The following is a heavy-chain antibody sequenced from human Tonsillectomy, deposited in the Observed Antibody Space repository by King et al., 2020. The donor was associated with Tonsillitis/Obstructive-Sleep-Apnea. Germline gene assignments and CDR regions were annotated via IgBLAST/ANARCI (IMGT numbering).Heavy chain of an antibody. D-gene: IGHD6-13*01. CDR2: ISTSSGYT. CDR1: GFTFSDYY. CDR3: ASSFRSNRGPQAAAGRYYFYYYMDV. J-gene: IGHJ6*03. Sequence: VQLVESGGGLVKPGGSLRLSCAASGFTFSDYYMSWIRQAPGKGLEWVSYISTSSGYTNYADSVKGRFTISRDNAKNSLHLQMNSLRAEDTAVYYCASSFRSNRGPQAAAGRYYFYYYMDVWGEGTTVTVSS. V-gene: IGHV3-11*05.